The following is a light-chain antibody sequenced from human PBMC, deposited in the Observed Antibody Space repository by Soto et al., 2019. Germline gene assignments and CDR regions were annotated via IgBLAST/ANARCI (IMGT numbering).Light chain of an antibody. V-gene: IGKV4-1*01. J-gene: IGKJ3*01. CDR3: QQYYNTPFT. CDR2: WAS. Sequence: DIVMTQSPDSLAVSLGERATINCKSSQSVLYRSNNKNYLAWYQQKPGQPPKLLIYWASTRESGVPDRFSGSGSGTDFTLTISSLQAEDLAVYYCQQYYNTPFTFGPGTKVDLK. CDR1: QSVLYRSNNKNY.